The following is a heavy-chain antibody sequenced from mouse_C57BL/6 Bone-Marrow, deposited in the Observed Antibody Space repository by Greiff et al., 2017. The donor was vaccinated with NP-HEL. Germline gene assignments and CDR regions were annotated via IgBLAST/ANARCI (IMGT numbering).Heavy chain of an antibody. CDR3: TGAGLD. J-gene: IGHJ2*01. Sequence: IDPETGGTAYNQKFKGKAILTADKSSSTAYMELRSLTSEDSAVYYCTGAGLDWGQGTTLTVSS. CDR2: IDPETGGT. V-gene: IGHV1-15*01. D-gene: IGHD3-3*01.